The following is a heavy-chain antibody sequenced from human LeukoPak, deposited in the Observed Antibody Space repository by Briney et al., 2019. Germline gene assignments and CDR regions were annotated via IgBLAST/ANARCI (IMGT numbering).Heavy chain of an antibody. CDR2: IYTSGST. CDR1: GGSISSYY. D-gene: IGHD1-26*01. CDR3: ARSSRGYSARGYYYYYMDV. V-gene: IGHV4-4*09. J-gene: IGHJ6*03. Sequence: SETLSLTCTVSGGSISSYYWSWIRQPPGKGLEWIGYIYTSGSTNYNPSLKSRVTISVDTSKNQFSLKLSSVTAADTAVYYCARSSRGYSARGYYYYYMDVWGKGTTVNVSS.